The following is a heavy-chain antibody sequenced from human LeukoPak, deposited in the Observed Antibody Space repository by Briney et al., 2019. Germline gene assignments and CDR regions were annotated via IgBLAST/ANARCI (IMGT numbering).Heavy chain of an antibody. D-gene: IGHD6-13*01. CDR1: GFTFSSYA. CDR2: IAGTGGIP. J-gene: IGHJ4*02. CDR3: AKDRYSSSWQTYYFDY. V-gene: IGHV3-23*01. Sequence: PGGSLRLSCAVSGFTFSSYAMNWVRQAPGRGLEWVSSIAGTGGIPYYADSVEGRFTISRDNAKNTLYLQMSSPRAEDTAVCYCAKDRYSSSWQTYYFDYWGQGTLVTVSS.